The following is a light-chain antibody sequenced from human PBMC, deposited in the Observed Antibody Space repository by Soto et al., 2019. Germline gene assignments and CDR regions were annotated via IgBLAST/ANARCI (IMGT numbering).Light chain of an antibody. CDR3: QQYNSFPT. CDR2: KAS. CDR1: QSISSW. J-gene: IGKJ1*01. Sequence: DIQMTQSPSTLSASVGDRVTITCRARQSISSWLAWYQQKPGKAPKLLIYKASSLESGVPSRFSGSGSGTEFTLTISSLQPDDFATYYCQQYNSFPTFGQGTKVEI. V-gene: IGKV1-5*03.